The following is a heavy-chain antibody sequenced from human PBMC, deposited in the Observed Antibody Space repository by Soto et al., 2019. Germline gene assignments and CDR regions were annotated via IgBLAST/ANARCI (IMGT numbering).Heavy chain of an antibody. CDR3: AKRSPYISYFDH. J-gene: IGHJ4*01. D-gene: IGHD4-4*01. V-gene: IGHV3-23*01. CDR1: GFSFSSYD. CDR2: IIGNSGTT. Sequence: GGSLRLSCVASGFSFSSYDMSWVRQAPGKGLEWVSFIIGNSGTTYYADSVKGRFTVSRDNSKNTLYLQMSRLGAEDTAEYYCAKRSPYISYFDHLGQGTLVTVSS.